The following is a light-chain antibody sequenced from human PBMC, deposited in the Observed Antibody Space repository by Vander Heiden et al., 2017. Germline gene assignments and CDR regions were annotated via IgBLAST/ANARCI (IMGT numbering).Light chain of an antibody. J-gene: IGKJ5*01. Sequence: DIQMTQSPSSLSAYVGDRVTITCQASQDISNCLNWYQQKPGKAPKLVIYDALNLETGVPSRFSGSGSGTDFTLTISSLQPEDIATYYCQQFRSLPITFGQGTRLDSK. V-gene: IGKV1-33*01. CDR3: QQFRSLPIT. CDR1: QDISNC. CDR2: DAL.